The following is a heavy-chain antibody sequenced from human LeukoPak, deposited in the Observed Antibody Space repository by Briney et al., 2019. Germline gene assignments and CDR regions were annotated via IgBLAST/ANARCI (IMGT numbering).Heavy chain of an antibody. J-gene: IGHJ4*02. CDR3: ARVGTDYDILTGPEGGFDY. CDR2: MNPNSGNT. Sequence: ASVKVSCKASGYTFTSYDINWVRQAPGQGLEWMGWMNPNSGNTGYAQKFQGRVTMTRNTSISTAYMELSSLRSEDTAVYYCARVGTDYDILTGPEGGFDYWGQGTLVTVSS. D-gene: IGHD3-9*01. CDR1: GYTFTSYD. V-gene: IGHV1-8*01.